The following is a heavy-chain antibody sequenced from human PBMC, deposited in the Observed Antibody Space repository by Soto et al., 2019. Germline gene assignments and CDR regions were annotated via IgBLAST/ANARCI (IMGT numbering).Heavy chain of an antibody. D-gene: IGHD3-22*01. CDR3: ARQIYDSDTGPNFQYYFDS. Sequence: GESLKISCKGSGYSFAGYWITWVRQKPGKGLEWMGRIDPSDSQTYYSPSFRGHVTISVAKSITTVFLQWSSLRASDTAMYYCARQIYDSDTGPNFQYYFDSWGQGTPVTVS. CDR1: GYSFAGYW. CDR2: IDPSDSQT. J-gene: IGHJ4*02. V-gene: IGHV5-10-1*01.